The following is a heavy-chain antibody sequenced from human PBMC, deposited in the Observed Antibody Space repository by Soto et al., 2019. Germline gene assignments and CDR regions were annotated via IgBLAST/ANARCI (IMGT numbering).Heavy chain of an antibody. V-gene: IGHV3-30*03. Sequence: GALRPAGSASGFACKMYGMQWIRQAPGKGLEWVALISTDGKQTYYADSLQGRFTISRDNSKDNLFLPIFGLRPEDTAIYYCARQPDFAGVDDDWGLGSLVTVYS. D-gene: IGHD2-8*01. J-gene: IGHJ4*01. CDR1: GFACKMYG. CDR2: ISTDGKQT. CDR3: ARQPDFAGVDDD.